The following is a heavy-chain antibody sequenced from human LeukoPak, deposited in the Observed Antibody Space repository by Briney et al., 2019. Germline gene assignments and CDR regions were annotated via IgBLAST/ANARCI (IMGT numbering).Heavy chain of an antibody. J-gene: IGHJ4*02. V-gene: IGHV4-59*01. Sequence: SETLSLTCTVSGGSISSYYWSWIRQPPGKGLEWIGYIYYSGSTSYNPSLKSRVTISVDTSKNQFSLKLSSVTAADTAVYYCARIFYDSSGYYRVFYFDYWGQGTLVTVSS. D-gene: IGHD3-22*01. CDR1: GGSISSYY. CDR3: ARIFYDSSGYYRVFYFDY. CDR2: IYYSGST.